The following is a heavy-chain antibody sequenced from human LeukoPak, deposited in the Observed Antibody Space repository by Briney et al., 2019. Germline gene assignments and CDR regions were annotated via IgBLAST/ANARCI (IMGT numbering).Heavy chain of an antibody. J-gene: IGHJ6*02. CDR3: ARDRYSSGWYSVYGMDV. V-gene: IGHV3-21*01. CDR2: ISSSSSYI. CDR1: GFTFSSYS. D-gene: IGHD6-19*01. Sequence: GGSLRLSCAASGFTFSSYSMNWVRQAPGKGLEWVSSISSSSSYIYYADSVKGRFTISRDNAKNSLYLQMNSLRAEDTAVYYCARDRYSSGWYSVYGMDVWGQRTTVTVSS.